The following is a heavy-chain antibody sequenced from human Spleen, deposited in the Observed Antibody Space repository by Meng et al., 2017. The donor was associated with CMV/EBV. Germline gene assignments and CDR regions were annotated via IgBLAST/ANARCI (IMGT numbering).Heavy chain of an antibody. V-gene: IGHV2-5*02. CDR3: AHRDYCSGGTCTFDY. CDR2: IYWDDDR. J-gene: IGHJ4*02. Sequence: QITLKESGPTLVKPSQTLTLTCTFSGFSLSNNGVGVGWIRQPPGKALEWLALIYWDDDRQYSPSLKSRLTITKDTSKNQVVLTMTNMDPVDTATYYCAHRDYCSGGTCTFDYWGQGTLVTVSS. D-gene: IGHD2-15*01. CDR1: GFSLSNNGVG.